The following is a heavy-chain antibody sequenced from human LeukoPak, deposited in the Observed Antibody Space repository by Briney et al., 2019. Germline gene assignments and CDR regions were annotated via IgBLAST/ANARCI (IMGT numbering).Heavy chain of an antibody. D-gene: IGHD1-26*01. CDR2: IVVGSGNT. Sequence: GASVKVSCKASGFTFTSSAVQWVRQARGQRLEWIGWIVVGSGNTNYAQKFQERVTITRDMSTSTAYMELSSLRAEDTAVYYCARDPGRGSYLFWGQGTLVTVSS. CDR1: GFTFTSSA. J-gene: IGHJ4*02. CDR3: ARDPGRGSYLF. V-gene: IGHV1-58*01.